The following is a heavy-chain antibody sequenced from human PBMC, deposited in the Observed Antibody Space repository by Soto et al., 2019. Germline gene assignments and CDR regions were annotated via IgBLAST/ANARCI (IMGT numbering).Heavy chain of an antibody. D-gene: IGHD1-26*01. CDR2: ISSSSSHT. J-gene: IGHJ4*02. V-gene: IGHV3-11*05. CDR1: GFTFSDYY. Sequence: PGGSLRLSCAASGFTFSDYYMNWIRQAPGKGLEWVSYISSSSSHTNYADSVKGRFTISRDNAKNSLDLQMNSLRAEDTAVYYCARAISFDSGIYSTYYFDYWGQGALVTVSS. CDR3: ARAISFDSGIYSTYYFDY.